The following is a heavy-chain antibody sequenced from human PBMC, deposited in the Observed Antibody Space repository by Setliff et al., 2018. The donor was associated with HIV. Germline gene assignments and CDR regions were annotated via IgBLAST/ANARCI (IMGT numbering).Heavy chain of an antibody. CDR3: ARHPWEIQRPLKYAFDF. CDR2: IYYSGTI. V-gene: IGHV4-39*01. J-gene: IGHJ3*01. CDR1: GGLISSHIYQ. Sequence: SETLSLTCTVSGGLISSHIYQWGWIRQPPGKGLEWIGSIYYSGTIYYNPSLKSRLTISIDTSMNQFSLRLNALTAADTAVYYCARHPWEIQRPLKYAFDFWGPGIMVTVSS. D-gene: IGHD1-1*01.